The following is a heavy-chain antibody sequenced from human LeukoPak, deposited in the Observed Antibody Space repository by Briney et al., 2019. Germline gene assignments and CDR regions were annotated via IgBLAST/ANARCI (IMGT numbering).Heavy chain of an antibody. CDR1: GFTFSSYA. J-gene: IGHJ4*02. D-gene: IGHD3-22*01. CDR3: ARDLTAGITMIAYYFDY. CDR2: ISYDGSNK. V-gene: IGHV3-30-3*01. Sequence: GGSLRLSRAASGFTFSSYAMHWVRQAPGKGLEWVAVISYDGSNKYYADSVKGRFTMSRDNCKNTLYLQMNSLRGEDTAVYYCARDLTAGITMIAYYFDYWGQGTLVTVSS.